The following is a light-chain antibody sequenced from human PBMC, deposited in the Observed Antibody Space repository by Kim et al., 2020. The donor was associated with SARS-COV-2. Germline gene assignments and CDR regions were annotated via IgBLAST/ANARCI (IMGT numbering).Light chain of an antibody. CDR2: AAS. CDR3: QQSYTTPRT. V-gene: IGKV1-39*01. Sequence: ASVGDSVTIPCRASQSISTYLNWYQQKPGKAPNLLIYAASSLQSGVPSRFSGSASGTEFTLTISSLQPEDFATYYCQQSYTTPRTFGQGTKVDIK. J-gene: IGKJ1*01. CDR1: QSISTY.